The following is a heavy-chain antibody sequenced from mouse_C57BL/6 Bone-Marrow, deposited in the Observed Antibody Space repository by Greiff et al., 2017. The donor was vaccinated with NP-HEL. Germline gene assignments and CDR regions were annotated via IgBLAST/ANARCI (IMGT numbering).Heavy chain of an antibody. V-gene: IGHV1-85*01. Sequence: QVQLKESGPELVKPGASVKLSCKASGYTFTSYDINWVKQRPGQGLEWIGWIYPRDGSTKYNEKFKGKATLTVDTSSSTAYMELHSLTSEDSAVYFCAREYYGSSYSFYYFDYWGQGTTLTVSS. D-gene: IGHD1-1*01. CDR1: GYTFTSYD. CDR3: AREYYGSSYSFYYFDY. CDR2: IYPRDGST. J-gene: IGHJ2*01.